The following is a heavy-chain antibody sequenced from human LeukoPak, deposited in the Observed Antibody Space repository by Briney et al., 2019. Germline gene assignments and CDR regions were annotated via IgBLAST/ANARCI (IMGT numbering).Heavy chain of an antibody. CDR2: IRYDGSNK. J-gene: IGHJ4*02. CDR1: GFTFSSYG. Sequence: PGGSLRLSCAASGFTFSSYGMHWVRQAPGKGLEWVAFIRYDGSNKYYADSVKGRFTISRDNSKNTLYLQMNSLRAEDTAVYYCARTTVTIYYFDYWGQGTLVTVSS. D-gene: IGHD4-17*01. CDR3: ARTTVTIYYFDY. V-gene: IGHV3-30*02.